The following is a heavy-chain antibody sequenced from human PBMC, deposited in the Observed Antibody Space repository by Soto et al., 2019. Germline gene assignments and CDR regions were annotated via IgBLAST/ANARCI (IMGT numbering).Heavy chain of an antibody. CDR3: AWGGGYYYGMDV. CDR2: IYYSGST. V-gene: IGHV4-31*03. J-gene: IGHJ6*02. CDR1: GGSISSGGYY. Sequence: SETLSLTCTVSGGSISSGGYYWSWIRQHPGKGLEWIGYIYYSGSTYYNPSLKSRVTISVDTSKNQFSLKLSSVTAADTAVYYWAWGGGYYYGMDVWGQGTTVTVSS. D-gene: IGHD3-16*01.